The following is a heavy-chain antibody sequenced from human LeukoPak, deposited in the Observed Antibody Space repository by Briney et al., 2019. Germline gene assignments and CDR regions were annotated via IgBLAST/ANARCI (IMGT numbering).Heavy chain of an antibody. J-gene: IGHJ1*01. CDR2: ISWDGGSR. CDR3: AKDLHSSGYRFYFQH. CDR1: GFSFDKYT. V-gene: IGHV3-43*01. D-gene: IGHD3-22*01. Sequence: GCSLRLSCAASGFSFDKYTLHWVRQAPGKGLEWVSLISWDGGSRDYADSVKGRFTISRDNSKNSLYLQMNSLRTEDTALYYCAKDLHSSGYRFYFQHWGQGTLVTVSS.